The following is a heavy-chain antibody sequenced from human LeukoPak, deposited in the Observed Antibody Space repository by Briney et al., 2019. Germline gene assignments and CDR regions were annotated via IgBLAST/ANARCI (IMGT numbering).Heavy chain of an antibody. D-gene: IGHD4-11*01. CDR3: ASFSKSYYYGMDV. J-gene: IGHJ6*02. V-gene: IGHV1-69*13. CDR1: GGTFSSYA. Sequence: GASVKVSCKASGGTFSSYAISWVRQAPGQELEWMGGIIPIFGTANYAQKFQGRVTITADESTSTAYMELSSLRSEDTAVYYCASFSKSYYYGMDVWGQGTTVTVSS. CDR2: IIPIFGTA.